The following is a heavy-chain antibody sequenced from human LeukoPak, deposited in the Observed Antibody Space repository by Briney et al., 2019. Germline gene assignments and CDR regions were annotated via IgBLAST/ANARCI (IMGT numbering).Heavy chain of an antibody. CDR3: ARKDGDY. CDR2: IYTSGST. V-gene: IGHV4-4*07. D-gene: IGHD6-6*01. J-gene: IGHJ4*02. CDR1: GASITSFH. Sequence: PQSLSPTCAVSGASITSFHWTWFHQLAGSRLEWTGLIYTSGSTLYNPSLQCRVAMSVDVTKYQLSLKLSYVTAADAATYYCARKDGDYWGQGTLVTVSS.